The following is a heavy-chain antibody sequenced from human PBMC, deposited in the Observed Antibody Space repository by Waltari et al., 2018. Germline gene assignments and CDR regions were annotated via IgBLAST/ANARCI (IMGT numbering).Heavy chain of an antibody. CDR1: GGTFSSYA. CDR2: IIPSCGTA. D-gene: IGHD3-22*01. V-gene: IGHV1-69*01. Sequence: QVQLVQSGAAVKKPGSSVKVSCKASGGTFSSYAISWVRQAPGQGLEWMGGIIPSCGTANYAQKFQGRVTITADESTSTAYMELSSLRSEDTAVYYCARGSHYYDSSGYSVYWGQGTLVTGSS. CDR3: ARGSHYYDSSGYSVY. J-gene: IGHJ4*02.